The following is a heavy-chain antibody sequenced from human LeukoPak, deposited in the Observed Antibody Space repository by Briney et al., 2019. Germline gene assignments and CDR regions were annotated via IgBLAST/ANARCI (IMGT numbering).Heavy chain of an antibody. CDR2: ISYDGSNK. V-gene: IGHV3-30*18. J-gene: IGHJ6*02. CDR3: AKGLAYYDSGESYYYGMDV. CDR1: GLTFSSHG. D-gene: IGHD3-10*01. Sequence: GSLRLSCAASGLTFSSHGMHWGRQAPGKGLEWVAVISYDGSNKYTDSVKGRFTISRDISKNTLYLQMNSLRAEDTAVYYCAKGLAYYDSGESYYYGMDVWGQGTTVTVSS.